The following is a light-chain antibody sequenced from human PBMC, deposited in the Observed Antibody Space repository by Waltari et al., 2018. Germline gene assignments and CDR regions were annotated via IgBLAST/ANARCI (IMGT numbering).Light chain of an antibody. J-gene: IGKJ2*01. CDR3: QQSYITPYT. Sequence: DIQMTQSPSSLSASVGDRVTITCRASQTISSHLNWYQQKPGKAPNLLIYAASSLHTGVPSRFSGSGSGTDFTLTISSLQPEDFATYYCQQSYITPYTYGQWTKLEIK. V-gene: IGKV1-39*01. CDR2: AAS. CDR1: QTISSH.